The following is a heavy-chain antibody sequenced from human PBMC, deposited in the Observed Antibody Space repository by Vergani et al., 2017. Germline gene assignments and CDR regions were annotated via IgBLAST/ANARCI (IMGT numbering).Heavy chain of an antibody. D-gene: IGHD4-23*01. V-gene: IGHV4-30-4*08. Sequence: QVQLQESGPGLVKPSQTLSLTCSVSGDSINSGDYYWNWIRQPPGKGLEWVGYISYSGSTYYNASLESRVTLSKDTSKKQFSLRLSSVTAADTAVYYCARVGSTTTVVTPGGNYYYYGMDVWGQXP. J-gene: IGHJ6*02. CDR1: GDSINSGDYY. CDR3: ARVGSTTTVVTPGGNYYYYGMDV. CDR2: ISYSGST.